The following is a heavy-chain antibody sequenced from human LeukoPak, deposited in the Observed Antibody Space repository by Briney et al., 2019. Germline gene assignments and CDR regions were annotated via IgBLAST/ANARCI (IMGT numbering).Heavy chain of an antibody. CDR2: VIAYNGNT. V-gene: IGHV1-18*01. CDR1: AYTFTIYV. J-gene: IGHJ3*02. D-gene: IGHD5-18*01. Sequence: ASVTVSLTSSAYTFTIYVISGVRQPRGQGVGGVGGVIAYNGNTNYAQELQVRVTMTTDTSTSIAYMELRSLRSDDTAVYYCAVIRGYSSHDAFDIWGQGTMVTVSS. CDR3: AVIRGYSSHDAFDI.